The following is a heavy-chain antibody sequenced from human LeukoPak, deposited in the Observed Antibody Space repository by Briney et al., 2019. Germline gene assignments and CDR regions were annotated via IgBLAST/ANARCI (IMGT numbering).Heavy chain of an antibody. CDR1: GGSFSGCY. D-gene: IGHD1-26*01. CDR3: ASESASGGDY. J-gene: IGHJ4*02. CDR2: INNSGST. V-gene: IGHV4-34*01. Sequence: PSETLSLTCAAYGGSFSGCYWSWIRQPPGKGLEWIGDINNSGSTKYNASLKRRVTISVDTSKNQFSLKLSSVTAADTAVYYCASESASGGDYRGQGTLVTVSS.